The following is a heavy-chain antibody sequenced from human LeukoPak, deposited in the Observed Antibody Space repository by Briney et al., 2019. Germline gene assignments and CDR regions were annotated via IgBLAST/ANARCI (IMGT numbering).Heavy chain of an antibody. CDR2: IYYSGST. V-gene: IGHV4-59*01. Sequence: PSETLSLTCTVSGGSISSYYWSWIRQPPGKGLEWIGYIYYSGSTNYNPSLKSRVTISVDTSKNQFSLKLSSVTAADTAVYYCAGVYEQQLGPGPPPRAFDIWGQGTMVTVSS. CDR1: GGSISSYY. D-gene: IGHD6-13*01. CDR3: AGVYEQQLGPGPPPRAFDI. J-gene: IGHJ3*02.